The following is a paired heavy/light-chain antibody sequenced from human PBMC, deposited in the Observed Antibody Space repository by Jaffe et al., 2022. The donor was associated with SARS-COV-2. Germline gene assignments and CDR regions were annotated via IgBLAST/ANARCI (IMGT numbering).Light chain of an antibody. V-gene: IGKV1-9*01. CDR1: QGIGSF. Sequence: DIQLTQSPSFLSASVGDRVTITCRASQGIGSFLAWYQQKPGKAPKLLIYLASTFQGGVPSRFSGSGSGTDFTLTISSLQPEDFAAYYCQQLDTYPLTFGGGTKVEVK. J-gene: IGKJ4*01. CDR2: LAS. CDR3: QQLDTYPLT.
Heavy chain of an antibody. CDR1: GFSFSDHY. CDR2: VTYKADSYTT. J-gene: IGHJ3*01. CDR3: ARRAPRDSLDL. V-gene: IGHV3-72*01. D-gene: IGHD3-22*01. Sequence: EVQLVESGGGLVQPGGSLRLSCAASGFSFSDHYMDWVRQAPGKGLEWIGRVTYKADSYTTHYVASVKGRFTISRDDSKNSLFLQMNSLKAEDTAVYYCARRAPRDSLDLWGPGTMVTVSS.